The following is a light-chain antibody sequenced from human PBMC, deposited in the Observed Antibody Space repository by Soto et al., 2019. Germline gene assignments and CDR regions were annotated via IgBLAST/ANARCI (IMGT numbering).Light chain of an antibody. Sequence: QSVLTQPPSASGAPGQRVTLSCSGSSSNIGSNPVNWYQQLPGTAPKLLIYTDNERPSGVPDRFSGSKSGTSASLATGGLQSEDEADYYCAPWDDSLSGPVFGGGTKLTVL. CDR1: SSNIGSNP. V-gene: IGLV1-44*01. CDR3: APWDDSLSGPV. J-gene: IGLJ3*02. CDR2: TDN.